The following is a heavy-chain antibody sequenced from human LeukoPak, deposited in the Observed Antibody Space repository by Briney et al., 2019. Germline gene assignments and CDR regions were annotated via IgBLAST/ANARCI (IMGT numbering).Heavy chain of an antibody. D-gene: IGHD6-19*01. J-gene: IGHJ6*02. V-gene: IGHV3-30*03. Sequence: GGPLRLSCAASGFTFSSYGMLWVRQAPGKGVVWVAVISYDGSNKYYADSVKGRFTISRDNSKNTLYLQMNGLRAEDTAVYYCAHSSGWYDDYYYGMDVWGQGTTVTVSS. CDR3: AHSSGWYDDYYYGMDV. CDR1: GFTFSSYG. CDR2: ISYDGSNK.